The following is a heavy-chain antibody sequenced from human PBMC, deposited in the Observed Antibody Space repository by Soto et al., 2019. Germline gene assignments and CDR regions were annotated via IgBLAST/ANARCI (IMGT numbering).Heavy chain of an antibody. CDR1: GYTFTSYD. CDR3: ARAYYDFWSGYSRSANYYYGMDV. V-gene: IGHV1-8*01. CDR2: MNPNSGNT. Sequence: ASVKVSCKASGYTFTSYDINWVRQATGQGLEWMGWMNPNSGNTGYAQKFQGRVTMTRNTSISIAYMELSSLRSEDTAVYYCARAYYDFWSGYSRSANYYYGMDVWGQATTINVSS. D-gene: IGHD3-3*01. J-gene: IGHJ6*01.